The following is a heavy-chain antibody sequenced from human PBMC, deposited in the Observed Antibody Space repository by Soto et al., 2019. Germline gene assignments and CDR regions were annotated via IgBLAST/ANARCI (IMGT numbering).Heavy chain of an antibody. CDR1: GGSFSGYY. V-gene: IGHV4-34*01. D-gene: IGHD6-19*01. CDR2: INHSGST. J-gene: IGHJ3*02. Sequence: QVQLQQWGAGLLKPSETLSLTCAVYGGSFSGYYWSWIRQPPGKGLEWIGEINHSGSTNYNPSLKSLVTISVDTSKNQFSLKLSSVTAADTAVYYCARRRRWWLVQGHAFDIWGQGTMGTGSS. CDR3: ARRRRWWLVQGHAFDI.